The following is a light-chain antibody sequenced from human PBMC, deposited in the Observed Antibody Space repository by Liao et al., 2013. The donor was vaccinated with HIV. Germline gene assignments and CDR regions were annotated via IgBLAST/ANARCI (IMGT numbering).Light chain of an antibody. J-gene: IGLJ3*02. CDR3: YSAADNSWV. CDR1: ELGNKY. V-gene: IGLV3-27*01. CDR2: EDN. Sequence: SYRLTQPPSLSVPPGQTASITCSGDELGNKYACWYQQKPGQSPVVVIYEDNKRPSGIPERFSGSSSGTTVTLTISGAQVEDEADYYCYSAADNSWVFGGGTKLTVL.